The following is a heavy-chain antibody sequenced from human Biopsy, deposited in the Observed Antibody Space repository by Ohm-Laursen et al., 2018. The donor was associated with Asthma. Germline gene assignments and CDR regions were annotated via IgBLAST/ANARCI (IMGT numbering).Heavy chain of an antibody. Sequence: SLRLSCTASGFTFRSYGMHWVRQAPGKGLEWVAIIWYDGSNKYHADSVKGRFTISRDNSKNTLYLQMSSLRAEDTAVYYCARESSVAGSSDFDYWGQGTLVTVSS. D-gene: IGHD6-19*01. V-gene: IGHV3-33*01. J-gene: IGHJ4*02. CDR2: IWYDGSNK. CDR1: GFTFRSYG. CDR3: ARESSVAGSSDFDY.